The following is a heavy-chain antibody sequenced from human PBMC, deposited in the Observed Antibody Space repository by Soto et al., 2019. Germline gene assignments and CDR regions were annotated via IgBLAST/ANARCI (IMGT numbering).Heavy chain of an antibody. D-gene: IGHD3-22*01. V-gene: IGHV3-53*01. Sequence: EVQLVESGGGLIQPGGSLRLSCAASGFTFSSNDMNWVRQAPVKGLEWVSLIYSGGSTYYADSVKGRFTISRDHSKNTLYLQMSSLRAEDTAVYYCATRPLLPGAPWGQGTMVSVSS. CDR2: IYSGGST. CDR3: ATRPLLPGAP. J-gene: IGHJ3*01. CDR1: GFTFSSND.